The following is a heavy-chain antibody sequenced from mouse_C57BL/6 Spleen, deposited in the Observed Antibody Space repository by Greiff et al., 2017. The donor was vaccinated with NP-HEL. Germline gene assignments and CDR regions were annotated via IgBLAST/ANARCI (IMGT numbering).Heavy chain of an antibody. V-gene: IGHV5-16*01. Sequence: EVQLVESEGGLVQPGSSMKLSCTASGFTFSDYYMAWVRQVPEKGLEWVANINYDGSSTYYLDSLKSRFIISRDNAKNILYLQMSSLKSEDTATYYCARDKIYYYGSSPWYFDVWGTGTTVTVSS. CDR2: INYDGSST. D-gene: IGHD1-1*01. CDR1: GFTFSDYY. J-gene: IGHJ1*03. CDR3: ARDKIYYYGSSPWYFDV.